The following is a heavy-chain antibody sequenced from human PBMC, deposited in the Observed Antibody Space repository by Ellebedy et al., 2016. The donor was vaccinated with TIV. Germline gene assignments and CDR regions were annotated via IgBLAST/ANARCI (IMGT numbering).Heavy chain of an antibody. V-gene: IGHV3-30-3*01. CDR1: GFIFSSYA. J-gene: IGHJ4*02. CDR3: ASNYATYYDILTGYVFDY. Sequence: GGSLRLSXAASGFIFSSYAMHWVRQAPGKGLEWVAVISYDGSNKYYADSVKGRFTISRDNSKSTLYLQMNSLRAEDTAVYYCASNYATYYDILTGYVFDYWGQGTLVTVSS. D-gene: IGHD3-9*01. CDR2: ISYDGSNK.